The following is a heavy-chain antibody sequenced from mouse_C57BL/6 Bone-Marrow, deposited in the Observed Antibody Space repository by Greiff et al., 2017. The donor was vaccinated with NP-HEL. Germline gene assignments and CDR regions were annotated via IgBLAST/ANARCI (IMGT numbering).Heavy chain of an antibody. Sequence: EVMLVESGEGLVKPGGSLKLSCAASGFTFSSYAMSWVRQTPEKRLEWVAYISSGGDYIYYADTVKGRVTISRDNARNTLYLQMSSLKSEDTAMYYCTRNYGNYCFDYWGQGTTLTVSS. CDR3: TRNYGNYCFDY. CDR1: GFTFSSYA. D-gene: IGHD2-1*01. CDR2: ISSGGDYI. J-gene: IGHJ2*01. V-gene: IGHV5-9-1*02.